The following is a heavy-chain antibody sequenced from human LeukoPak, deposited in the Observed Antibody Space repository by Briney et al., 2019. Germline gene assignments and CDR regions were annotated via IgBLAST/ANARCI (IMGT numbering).Heavy chain of an antibody. CDR3: AREDAVAGFDY. CDR2: ISSSSSYI. J-gene: IGHJ4*02. V-gene: IGHV3-21*01. CDR1: GFTFSSYS. Sequence: SGGSLRLSCAASGFTFSSYSMNWVRQAPGKGLEWVSSISSSSSYIYYADSVKGRFTISRDNVKNSLYLQMNSLRAEDTAVYYCAREDAVAGFDYWGQGTLVTVSS. D-gene: IGHD6-19*01.